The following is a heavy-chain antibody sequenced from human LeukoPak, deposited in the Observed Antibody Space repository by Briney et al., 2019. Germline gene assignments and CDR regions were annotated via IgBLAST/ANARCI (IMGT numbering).Heavy chain of an antibody. CDR1: GGSISSGDYY. J-gene: IGHJ4*02. D-gene: IGHD2-21*02. CDR2: IYYSGST. V-gene: IGHV4-30-4*08. CDR3: ARDLSGIVVVTARVFFDY. Sequence: PSQTLSLTCTVSGGSISSGDYYWSWIRQPPGKGLEWIGYIYYSGSTYYNPSLKSRVTISVDTSKNQFSLKLSSVTAADTAVYYCARDLSGIVVVTARVFFDYWGQGTLVTVSS.